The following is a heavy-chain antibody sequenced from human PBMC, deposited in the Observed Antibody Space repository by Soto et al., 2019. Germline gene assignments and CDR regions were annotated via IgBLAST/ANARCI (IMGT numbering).Heavy chain of an antibody. CDR3: ARDPGRDSPIDY. V-gene: IGHV3-33*01. CDR2: IWHDGGAK. D-gene: IGHD3-22*01. J-gene: IGHJ4*02. Sequence: QVQLVESGGGVVQPGRSLRLSCTASGFTLSDYGMHWVRQAPGKGLEWVAVIWHDGGAKYYAESVTGRITISRDNSKNTAHLQIDSLGAEDTALYYCARDPGRDSPIDYWGQGTLVTVSS. CDR1: GFTLSDYG.